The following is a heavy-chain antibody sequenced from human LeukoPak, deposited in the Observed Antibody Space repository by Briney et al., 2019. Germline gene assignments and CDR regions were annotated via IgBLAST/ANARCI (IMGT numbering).Heavy chain of an antibody. CDR2: ISRSGVNI. CDR1: GFTFSNYD. V-gene: IGHV3-48*03. J-gene: IGHJ4*02. D-gene: IGHD4-11*01. Sequence: PGGSLRLPCAASGFTFSNYDMNWVRQAPGKGLEWVSYISRSGVNIYAESVKGRFTISRDNTKNSLYLQINSLRAEDTAVYYCATVYGNYGPYWGQGTLVTVSS. CDR3: ATVYGNYGPY.